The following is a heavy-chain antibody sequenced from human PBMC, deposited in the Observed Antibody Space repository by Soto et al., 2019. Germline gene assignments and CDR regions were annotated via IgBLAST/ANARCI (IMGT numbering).Heavy chain of an antibody. V-gene: IGHV3-74*01. D-gene: IGHD3-9*01. J-gene: IGHJ4*02. Sequence: PGGSLRLSCAASGFTFSMYWMHWVRQAPGKGLLWVSRSNGDGSTTAYADSVEGRFTIARDNADNTLYLQMNSLRAEDTAVYYCARAEDSDILTGFFDYWGQGSLVTVSS. CDR1: GFTFSMYW. CDR3: ARAEDSDILTGFFDY. CDR2: SNGDGSTT.